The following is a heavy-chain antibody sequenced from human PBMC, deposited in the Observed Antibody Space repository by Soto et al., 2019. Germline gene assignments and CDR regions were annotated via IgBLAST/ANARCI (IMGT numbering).Heavy chain of an antibody. D-gene: IGHD4-17*01. J-gene: IGHJ4*02. CDR3: ARLFDYGDYLVFDY. CDR2: IYSGGST. CDR1: GFTFSSNY. V-gene: IGHV3-53*01. Sequence: PGGSLRLSCAASGFTFSSNYMSWVRQAPGKGLEWVSVIYSGGSTYYADSVKGRFTISRDNSKNTLYLQMNSLRAEDTAVYYCARLFDYGDYLVFDYWGQGTLVTVSS.